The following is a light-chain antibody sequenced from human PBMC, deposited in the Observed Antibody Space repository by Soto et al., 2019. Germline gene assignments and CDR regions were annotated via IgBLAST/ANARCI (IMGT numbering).Light chain of an antibody. CDR2: DAS. Sequence: IQMTQSPSTLSASVGDRVTITCRASHNIERWMAWYQQKPGKAPSLLIFDASTLHSGVPSRFSGSGSGTDFTLTISSLQLDDFATYYCQQFAISTTFGQGTKVDIK. CDR1: HNIERW. V-gene: IGKV1-5*01. CDR3: QQFAISTT. J-gene: IGKJ1*01.